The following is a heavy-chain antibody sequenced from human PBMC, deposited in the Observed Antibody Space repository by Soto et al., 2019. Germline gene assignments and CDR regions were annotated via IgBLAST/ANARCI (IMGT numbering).Heavy chain of an antibody. D-gene: IGHD6-6*01. Sequence: QLQLVQSGSEVKKPGASVKVSCKTSGFTFTNYGFTWVRQAPGKGLEWMGWSGALNGFTNYAQDFQGRVTLTTDSSTNTAYMELRGLRSDDTAFCYCAATTSIAIGLRDGGQGTLVSV. CDR3: AATTSIAIGLRD. CDR1: GFTFTNYG. CDR2: SGALNGFT. J-gene: IGHJ4*02. V-gene: IGHV1-18*01.